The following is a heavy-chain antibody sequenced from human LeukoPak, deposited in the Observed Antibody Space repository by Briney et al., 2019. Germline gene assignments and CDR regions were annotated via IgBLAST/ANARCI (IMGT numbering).Heavy chain of an antibody. D-gene: IGHD1-26*01. CDR1: GGTFSSYA. CDR2: INPNSGGT. J-gene: IGHJ4*02. V-gene: IGHV1-2*04. CDR3: ARAYLGIGLLFSQRWELPDY. Sequence: GSSVKVSCKASGGTFSSYAISWVRQAPGQGLEWMGWINPNSGGTNYAQKFQGWVTMTRDTSTSTAYMELRSLRSDDTAVYYCARAYLGIGLLFSQRWELPDYWGQGTLVTVSS.